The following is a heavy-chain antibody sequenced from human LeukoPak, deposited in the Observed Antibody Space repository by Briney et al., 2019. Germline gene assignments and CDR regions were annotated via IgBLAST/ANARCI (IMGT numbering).Heavy chain of an antibody. V-gene: IGHV4-31*03. CDR2: IYYNGNT. J-gene: IGHJ5*02. CDR3: ARDVGFCSGGSCYPYNWFDP. CDR1: GDSITNDIYF. D-gene: IGHD2-15*01. Sequence: SETLSLTCTVSGDSITNDIYFWSWIRQHPGKGLEWIGYIYYNGNTYYNPSLKSRVTMSTDTSKNQFSLKLTSMTAADTAVYYCARDVGFCSGGSCYPYNWFDPWGQGTLVTVSS.